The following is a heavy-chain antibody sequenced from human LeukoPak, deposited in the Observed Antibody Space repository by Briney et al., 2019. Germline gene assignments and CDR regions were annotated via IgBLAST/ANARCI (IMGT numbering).Heavy chain of an antibody. V-gene: IGHV3-20*04. J-gene: IGHJ4*02. CDR2: IIWNGGST. D-gene: IGHD2-2*01. CDR3: ARGYCSSPTCRPFDY. Sequence: GGSLRLSCAASGFTFDDYGMGWVRQAPGKGLEWGSGIIWNGGSTVYADSVKGRFTISRDNAKNSLYLQMNSLRAEDTALYYCARGYCSSPTCRPFDYWGQGTLVTVSS. CDR1: GFTFDDYG.